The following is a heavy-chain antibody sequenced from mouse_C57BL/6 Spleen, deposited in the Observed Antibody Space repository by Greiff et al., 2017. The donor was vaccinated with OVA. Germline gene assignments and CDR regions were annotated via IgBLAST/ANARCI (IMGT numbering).Heavy chain of an antibody. Sequence: QVQLKESGPGLVQPSQSLSITCTVSGFSLTSYGVHWVRQSPGKGLEWLGVIWRGGSTDYNAAFMSRLSIPKDNSKSQVFFKMNSLQADDTAIYYCAKTGYYGSSYYYFDYWGQGTTLTVSS. D-gene: IGHD1-1*01. CDR3: AKTGYYGSSYYYFDY. J-gene: IGHJ2*01. CDR2: IWRGGST. V-gene: IGHV2-5*01. CDR1: GFSLTSYG.